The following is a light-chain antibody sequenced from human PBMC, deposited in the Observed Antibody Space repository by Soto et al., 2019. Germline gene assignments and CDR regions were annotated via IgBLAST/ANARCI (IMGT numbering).Light chain of an antibody. CDR2: DAS. V-gene: IGKV3-11*01. CDR1: QSVGTF. CDR3: QQCYNWPQWT. Sequence: EIVLTQSPATLSLSPGERATLSCRASQSVGTFFAWHQQKPGQAPRLLIYDASNRATGIPARFSGSGSGTDFTLTISSLEPEDFAVYYCQQCYNWPQWTFGQGTKVEIK. J-gene: IGKJ1*01.